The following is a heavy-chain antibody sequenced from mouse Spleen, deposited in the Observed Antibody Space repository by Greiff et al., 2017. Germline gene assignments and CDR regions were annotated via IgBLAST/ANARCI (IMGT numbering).Heavy chain of an antibody. V-gene: IGHV3-8*01. CDR1: GYSITSDY. Sequence: EVQLVESGPGLAKPSQTLSLTCSVTGYSITSDYWNWIRKFPGNKLEYMGYISYSGSTYYNPSLKSRISITRDTSKNQYYLQLNSVTTEDTATYYCARISRPYGNYADWYFDAWGAGTTVTVSS. CDR2: ISYSGST. D-gene: IGHD2-1*01. CDR3: ARISRPYGNYADWYFDA. J-gene: IGHJ1*01.